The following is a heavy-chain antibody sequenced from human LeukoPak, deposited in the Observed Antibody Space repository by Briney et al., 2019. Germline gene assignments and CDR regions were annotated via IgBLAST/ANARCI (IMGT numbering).Heavy chain of an antibody. CDR2: IYSGGTT. J-gene: IGHJ4*02. V-gene: IGHV3-53*01. D-gene: IGHD6-13*01. Sequence: PGGSLRLSCTASGFTVSNSYMNWVRQAPGKGLEWVALIYSGGTTNYADSVKGRFTISRDNSKNTLYLQMTNVRVEDTAVYYCARDPPGIAASVSGGWGQGTLVTVSS. CDR1: GFTVSNSY. CDR3: ARDPPGIAASVSGG.